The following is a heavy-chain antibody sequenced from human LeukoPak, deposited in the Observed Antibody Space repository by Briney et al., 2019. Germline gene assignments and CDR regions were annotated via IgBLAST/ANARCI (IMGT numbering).Heavy chain of an antibody. Sequence: ASVKVSCKASGYTFTGYYMHWVRQAPGQGLEWMGWINPNSGGTNYAQKLQGRVTMTTDTSTSTAYMELRSLRSDDTAMYYCARQDSSGWYVLAPLDYWGQGTLVTVSS. CDR1: GYTFTGYY. V-gene: IGHV1-2*02. CDR3: ARQDSSGWYVLAPLDY. J-gene: IGHJ4*02. CDR2: INPNSGGT. D-gene: IGHD6-19*01.